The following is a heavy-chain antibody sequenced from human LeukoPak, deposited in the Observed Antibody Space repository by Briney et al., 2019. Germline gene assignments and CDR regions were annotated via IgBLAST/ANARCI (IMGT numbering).Heavy chain of an antibody. Sequence: QTGGSLRLFCAASGFTFSNYAMSWVRQAPGKGLEWVSAITGSGGNTYYADSVKGRFTISRDNSKNTLYLQLNSLRDEDTAVYYCAKWGDFDVLTGYYVPDFWGQGTLVTVSS. CDR3: AKWGDFDVLTGYYVPDF. V-gene: IGHV3-23*01. J-gene: IGHJ4*02. CDR1: GFTFSNYA. CDR2: ITGSGGNT. D-gene: IGHD3-9*01.